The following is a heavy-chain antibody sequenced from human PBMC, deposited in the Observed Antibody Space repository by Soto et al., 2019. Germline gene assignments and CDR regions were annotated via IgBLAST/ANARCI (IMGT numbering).Heavy chain of an antibody. V-gene: IGHV4-61*01. CDR1: GGSVSSSNYY. Sequence: TSETLSLTCTVSGGSVSSSNYYWSWIRQPPGKGLEWIGYIYYSGRTNYNPSLKGRVAISVDTSKNQFSVKLSSVTAADTAVYYCARVSVVNSFDYWGQGTLVTVSS. CDR2: IYYSGRT. D-gene: IGHD1-1*01. J-gene: IGHJ4*02. CDR3: ARVSVVNSFDY.